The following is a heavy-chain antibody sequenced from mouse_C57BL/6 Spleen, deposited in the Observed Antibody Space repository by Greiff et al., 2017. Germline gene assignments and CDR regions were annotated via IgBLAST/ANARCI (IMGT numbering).Heavy chain of an antibody. Sequence: EVKLMESGGGLVKPGGSLKLSCAASGFTFSSYTMSWVRQTPAKRLEWVATISGGGGNTYYPDSVKGRFTISRDNAKNTLYLQMSSLRSEDTALYYCARLGEYDAWFAYWGQGTLVTVSA. D-gene: IGHD2-14*01. J-gene: IGHJ3*01. V-gene: IGHV5-9*01. CDR1: GFTFSSYT. CDR2: ISGGGGNT. CDR3: ARLGEYDAWFAY.